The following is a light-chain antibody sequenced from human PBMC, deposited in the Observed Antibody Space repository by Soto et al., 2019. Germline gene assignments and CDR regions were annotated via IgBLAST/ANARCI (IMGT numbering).Light chain of an antibody. CDR1: SRDVGGYNY. Sequence: QSALTQPASVSGSPGQSITISCTGTSRDVGGYNYVSWYQQHPGKAPKLMIYDVSNRPSGVSNRFSGSKSGNTASLTISGLQAEDEAAYYCSSFISSSPPYVFGTGTKLTVL. J-gene: IGLJ1*01. V-gene: IGLV2-14*03. CDR2: DVS. CDR3: SSFISSSPPYV.